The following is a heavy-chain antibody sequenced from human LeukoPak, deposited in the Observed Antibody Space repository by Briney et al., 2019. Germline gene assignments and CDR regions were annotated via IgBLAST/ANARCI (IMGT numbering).Heavy chain of an antibody. CDR1: GFTFSDYY. CDR2: ISSSGSTI. V-gene: IGHV3-11*01. J-gene: IGHJ3*02. Sequence: GGSLRLSCAASGFTFSDYYMCWIRQAPGKGLEWVSYISSSGSTIYYADSVKGRFTISRDNAKNSLYLQMNSLRAEDTAVYYCAREIGSGINDAFDIWGQGTMVTVSS. D-gene: IGHD3-10*01. CDR3: AREIGSGINDAFDI.